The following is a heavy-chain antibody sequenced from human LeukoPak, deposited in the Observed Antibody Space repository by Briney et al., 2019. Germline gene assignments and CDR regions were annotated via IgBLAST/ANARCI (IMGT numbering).Heavy chain of an antibody. D-gene: IGHD2-15*01. CDR1: GFTFSSYA. J-gene: IGHJ5*02. Sequence: PGGSLRLSCAASGFTFSSYAMTWVRQAPGKGLEWVSVISGNRGSTYYADSVKGRFTISRDNSKNTLFVQMNSLRAEDTAVYYCAKDSHLGYCSGGSCLNWFDPWGQGTLVTVSS. CDR3: AKDSHLGYCSGGSCLNWFDP. CDR2: ISGNRGST. V-gene: IGHV3-23*01.